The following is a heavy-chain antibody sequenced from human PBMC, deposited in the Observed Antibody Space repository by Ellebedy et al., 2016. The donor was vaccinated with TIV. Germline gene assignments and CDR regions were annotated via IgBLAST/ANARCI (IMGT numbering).Heavy chain of an antibody. Sequence: SETLSLTCTASGDSISSYYWSWIRQPPGKGLEWIGYIHYSGSTTYNPSPKSRVTTPVDTSKNQFSLTLSPVTAADTAVYYCARHKGPPYGDSEGGYYGMDVWGQGTTVTVSS. CDR3: ARHKGPPYGDSEGGYYGMDV. CDR2: IHYSGST. D-gene: IGHD4-17*01. V-gene: IGHV4-59*08. J-gene: IGHJ6*02. CDR1: GDSISSYY.